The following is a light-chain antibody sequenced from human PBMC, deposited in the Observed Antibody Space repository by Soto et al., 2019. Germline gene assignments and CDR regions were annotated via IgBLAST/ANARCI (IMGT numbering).Light chain of an antibody. CDR1: SSNIGTGSY. CDR2: GDN. J-gene: IGLJ3*02. Sequence: QLVLTQPPSVSGAPGQRVTISCTGSSSNIGTGSYVHWYQHFPGAAPKLLIYGDNNRPLGVPDRFSGSRSGTSASLAITGLQAEDEADYYCQSYDRSLRGSVFGGGTKLTVL. CDR3: QSYDRSLRGSV. V-gene: IGLV1-40*01.